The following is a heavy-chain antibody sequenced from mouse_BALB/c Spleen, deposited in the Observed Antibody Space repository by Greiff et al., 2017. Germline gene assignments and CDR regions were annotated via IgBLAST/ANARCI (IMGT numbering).Heavy chain of an antibody. CDR3: ARSDSYGSSYVGYAMDY. CDR2: INPSTGYT. J-gene: IGHJ4*01. D-gene: IGHD1-1*01. CDR1: GYTFTSYW. V-gene: IGHV1-7*01. Sequence: QVQLQQSGAELAKPGASVKMSCKASGYTFTSYWMHWVKQRPGQGLEWIGYINPSTGYTEYNQKFKDKATLTADKSSSTAYMQLSSLTSEDSAVYYCARSDSYGSSYVGYAMDYWGQGTSVTVSS.